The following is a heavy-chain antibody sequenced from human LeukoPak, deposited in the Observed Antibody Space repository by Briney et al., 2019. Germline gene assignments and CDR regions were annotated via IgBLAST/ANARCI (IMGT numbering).Heavy chain of an antibody. V-gene: IGHV4-39*01. CDR1: GGSISSSRYY. J-gene: IGHJ4*02. CDR3: ARRGYYDFWSGLVFDY. CDR2: IYYSGST. D-gene: IGHD3-3*01. Sequence: PSETLSLTCTVSGGSISSSRYYWGWIRQPPGKGLEWIVSIYYSGSTYYNPSLKGRVTISVDTSKNQFSLKLSSVTAADTAVYYCARRGYYDFWSGLVFDYWGQGTLVTVSS.